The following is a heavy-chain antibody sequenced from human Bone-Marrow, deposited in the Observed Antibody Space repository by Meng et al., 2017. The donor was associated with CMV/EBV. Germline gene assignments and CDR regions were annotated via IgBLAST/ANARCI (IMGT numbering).Heavy chain of an antibody. J-gene: IGHJ6*02. CDR1: GFTFSSYW. D-gene: IGHD3-10*01. Sequence: GESLKISCAASGFTFSSYWMHWVRQAPGKGLVWVSRINSDGSSTSYADSVKGRFTISRDNAKNTLYLQMNSLRAEDTAVYYCAAPSPDAILWFGESQPGMDVWGQGTTVTVSS. V-gene: IGHV3-74*01. CDR2: INSDGSST. CDR3: AAPSPDAILWFGESQPGMDV.